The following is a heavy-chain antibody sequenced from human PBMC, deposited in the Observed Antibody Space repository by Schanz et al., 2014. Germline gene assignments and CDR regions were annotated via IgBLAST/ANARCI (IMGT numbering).Heavy chain of an antibody. J-gene: IGHJ1*01. CDR1: GFTFSNAW. D-gene: IGHD2-15*01. Sequence: EAQVVESGGGLVKPGGSLRLSCVASGFTFSNAWMNWVRQGPGNRLEWVSYISSSGSTIYYADSVKGRFTISRDNSKNTLYLQMNNLRAEDTAVYFCAKESEIVVVVGTSMSGDFHHWGQGTLVTVSS. CDR2: ISSSGSTI. V-gene: IGHV3-48*01. CDR3: AKESEIVVVVGTSMSGDFHH.